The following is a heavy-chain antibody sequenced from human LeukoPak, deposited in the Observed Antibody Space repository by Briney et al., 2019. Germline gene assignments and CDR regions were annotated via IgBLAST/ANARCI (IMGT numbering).Heavy chain of an antibody. V-gene: IGHV7-4-1*02. J-gene: IGHJ5*02. CDR1: GYTFTSYA. CDR2: INTNTGNP. Sequence: VASVKVSCKASGYTFTSYAMNWVRQAPGQGLEWMGWINTNTGNPTYAQGFTGRFVFSLDTSVSTAYLQISSLKAEDTAVYYCARDSATYCGGDCYRPNVHNWFDPWGQGTLVTVSS. CDR3: ARDSATYCGGDCYRPNVHNWFDP. D-gene: IGHD2-21*02.